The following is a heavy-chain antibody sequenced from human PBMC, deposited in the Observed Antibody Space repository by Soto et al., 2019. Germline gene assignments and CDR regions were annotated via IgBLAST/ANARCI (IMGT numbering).Heavy chain of an antibody. CDR1: GGSISSGGYY. Sequence: SETLSLTCTVSGGSISSGGYYWSWIRQHPGKGLEWIGYIYYSGSTYYNPSLKSRVTISVDTSKNQFSLKLSSVTAADTAVYYCARAGVVVVPAAMPNWFDPWGQGTLVTVSA. V-gene: IGHV4-31*03. CDR2: IYYSGST. J-gene: IGHJ5*02. D-gene: IGHD2-2*01. CDR3: ARAGVVVVPAAMPNWFDP.